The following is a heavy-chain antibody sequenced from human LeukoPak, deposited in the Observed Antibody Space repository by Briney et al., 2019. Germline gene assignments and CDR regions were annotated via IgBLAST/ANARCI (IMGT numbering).Heavy chain of an antibody. V-gene: IGHV3-21*01. Sequence: GGSLRLSCAASGFTFSSYAMSWVRQAPGKGLEWVSSITISSTYLYYADSVKGRFTISGDSARNSLYLQMNSLRDEDTAVYYCAREGHFDYWGRGTLVTVSS. J-gene: IGHJ4*02. CDR2: ITISSTYL. CDR1: GFTFSSYA. CDR3: AREGHFDY.